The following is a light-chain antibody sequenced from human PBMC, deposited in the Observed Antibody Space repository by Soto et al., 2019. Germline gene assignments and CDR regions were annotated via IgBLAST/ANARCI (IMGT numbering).Light chain of an antibody. CDR3: QSFDRSRSGSV. CDR1: SSNIGAGYD. V-gene: IGLV1-40*01. CDR2: GNN. J-gene: IGLJ3*02. Sequence: QSVLTQPPSLSGAPGQRVTISCTGSSSNIGAGYDVHWYQQLPGTAPKLLIYGNNNRPSGVPDRFAGSKSGTSAYLAIARLQAEDEADSECQSFDRSRSGSVFGGGTQVTGL.